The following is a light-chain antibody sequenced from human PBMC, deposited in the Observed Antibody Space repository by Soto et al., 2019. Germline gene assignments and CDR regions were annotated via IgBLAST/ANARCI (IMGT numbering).Light chain of an antibody. Sequence: DVQMTHSPSSLSASVGDRVTITCRASQPISNDLNWYQQKVGEAAEVLIFGASSLQSGGPSRFSGSGYGIDFTLVINNLPPDDFATYYCQQKHAVPPTLGQGTRLEIK. CDR1: QPISND. J-gene: IGKJ5*01. CDR3: QQKHAVPPT. CDR2: GAS. V-gene: IGKV1-39*01.